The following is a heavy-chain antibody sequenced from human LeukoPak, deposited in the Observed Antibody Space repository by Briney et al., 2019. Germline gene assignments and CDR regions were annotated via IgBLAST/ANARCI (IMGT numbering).Heavy chain of an antibody. Sequence: SETLSLTCGVSGGSITNTNYWTWVRQPPGKGLEWIGEVNLQGSTNYNPSLMGRVAIAVDTSENHISLQLTSVTAADTAVYYCAREGGPYRPLDYSGQGTLVTVST. CDR1: GGSITNTNY. J-gene: IGHJ4*02. CDR3: AREGGPYRPLDY. CDR2: VNLQGST. V-gene: IGHV4-4*02.